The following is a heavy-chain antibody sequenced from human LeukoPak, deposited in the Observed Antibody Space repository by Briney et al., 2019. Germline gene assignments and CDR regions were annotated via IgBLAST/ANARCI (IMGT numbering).Heavy chain of an antibody. D-gene: IGHD3/OR15-3a*01. CDR3: STWTDLYDY. CDR2: IKSKTDGGTT. J-gene: IGHJ4*02. V-gene: IGHV3-15*01. CDR1: GFTFSNAW. Sequence: GGSLRLSCAASGFTFSNAWMSWVRQSPGKGLEWVGRIKSKTDGGTTDYAAPVNGRITISRDDSKNTLYLQMNSLKTEDTAVYYCSTWTDLYDYWGQGTLVTVSS.